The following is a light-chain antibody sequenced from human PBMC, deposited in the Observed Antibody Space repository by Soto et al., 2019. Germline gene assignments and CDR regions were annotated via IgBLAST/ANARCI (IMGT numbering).Light chain of an antibody. J-gene: IGLJ3*02. CDR2: GNN. V-gene: IGLV1-40*01. CDR3: QSYDRSTSALV. Sequence: QSVLTQPPSVSGSPGQRVTISCTGSSSNIGGGYDVHWYQQLPGTAPKLLIYGNNNRPSGVPDRFSGSKSGNSASLAITGRQAAEEADYYCQSYDRSTSALVFGGGTKLTVL. CDR1: SSNIGGGYD.